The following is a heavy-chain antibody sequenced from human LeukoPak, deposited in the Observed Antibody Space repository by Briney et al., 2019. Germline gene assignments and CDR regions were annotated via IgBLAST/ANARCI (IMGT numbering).Heavy chain of an antibody. D-gene: IGHD5-18*01. V-gene: IGHV1-2*02. CDR3: ARGGWSGYSYGSEPEKYFDY. CDR1: GYTFTGYY. Sequence: GASVKVSRKASGYTFTGYYMHWVRQAPGQGLEWMGWINPNSGGTNDAQKFQGRVTMTTDTSISTAYMELSRLGSDDTALYYCARGGWSGYSYGSEPEKYFDYWGQGTLVTVSS. CDR2: INPNSGGT. J-gene: IGHJ4*02.